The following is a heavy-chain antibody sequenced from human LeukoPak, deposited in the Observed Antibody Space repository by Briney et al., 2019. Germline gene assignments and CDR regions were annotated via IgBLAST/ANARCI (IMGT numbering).Heavy chain of an antibody. J-gene: IGHJ4*02. CDR1: GFTFSSYW. Sequence: GGSLRLSCAASGFTFSSYWMHWVRQAPGKGLVWVSRINSDGSSTSYADSVKGRFTISRDNAKNSLYLQMNSLRAEDTAVYYCARFIAVAGIDYWGQGTLVTVSS. CDR2: INSDGSST. D-gene: IGHD6-19*01. CDR3: ARFIAVAGIDY. V-gene: IGHV3-74*01.